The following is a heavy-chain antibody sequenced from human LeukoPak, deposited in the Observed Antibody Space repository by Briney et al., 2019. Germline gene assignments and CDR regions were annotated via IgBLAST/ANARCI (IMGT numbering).Heavy chain of an antibody. D-gene: IGHD3-10*01. J-gene: IGHJ4*02. CDR2: PYYKSKWHN. CDR3: ARFVGGSQDY. V-gene: IGHV6-1*01. CDR1: GDSVSSNSAA. Sequence: SQTLSLTCAISGDSVSSNSAAWNWLRQSPSRGLAWQVKPYYKSKWHNDYAVSVKSRITINLDTSKNQFSLLLNSVTPEDTGVYYCARFVGGSQDYWGQGTLVTVSS.